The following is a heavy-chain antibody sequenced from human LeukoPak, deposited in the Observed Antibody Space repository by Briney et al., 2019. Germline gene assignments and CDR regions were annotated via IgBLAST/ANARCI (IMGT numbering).Heavy chain of an antibody. CDR2: ISYDGSNK. Sequence: PGGSLRLSCAASGFTFSSYGMHWVRQAPGKGLEWVALISYDGSNKYYADSVKGRFTISRDNSKNTLYLQMNSPRVEDTAVFYCAKSIRLGELSDWGQGTLVTVSS. J-gene: IGHJ4*02. CDR3: AKSIRLGELSD. D-gene: IGHD3-16*02. V-gene: IGHV3-30*18. CDR1: GFTFSSYG.